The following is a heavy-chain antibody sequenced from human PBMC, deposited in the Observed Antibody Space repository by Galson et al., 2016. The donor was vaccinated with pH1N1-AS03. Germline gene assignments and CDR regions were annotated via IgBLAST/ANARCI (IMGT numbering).Heavy chain of an antibody. Sequence: PALVKPTQTLTLTCTFSGFSLSTGGVHVAWIRQPPGKALEWLALIFWDGETRYSPSLRSRLTITKDTSKNQVVLTMTNMDPADTATYYCARSTHVNEGLDFWGQGTLVTVSS. CDR3: ARSTHVNEGLDF. CDR2: IFWDGET. D-gene: IGHD2-8*01. V-gene: IGHV2-5*02. CDR1: GFSLSTGGVH. J-gene: IGHJ4*02.